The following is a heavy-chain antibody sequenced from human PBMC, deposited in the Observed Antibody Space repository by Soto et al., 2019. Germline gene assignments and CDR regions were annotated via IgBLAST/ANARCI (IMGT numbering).Heavy chain of an antibody. CDR1: GASIDSSAYY. CDR2: IIHSGRT. CDR3: ARRGGGNYPYYFDY. J-gene: IGHJ4*02. V-gene: IGHV4-39*07. D-gene: IGHD2-21*01. Sequence: SETLSLTCTVSGASIDSSAYYWGWIRQPPGKGLEWIGEIIHSGRTNYNPSLKSRVTISEDTFKNQFSLKLNSVTAADTAVYYCARRGGGNYPYYFDYWDEGTLVTVSS.